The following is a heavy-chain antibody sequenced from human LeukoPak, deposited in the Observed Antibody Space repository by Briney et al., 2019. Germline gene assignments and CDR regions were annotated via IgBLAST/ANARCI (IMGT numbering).Heavy chain of an antibody. CDR3: ARMSVTGPSQFDF. CDR2: IIPIFGA. D-gene: IGHD4-17*01. CDR1: GGTFSTHA. V-gene: IGHV1-69*05. J-gene: IGHJ4*02. Sequence: GASVTVSCRAPGGTFSTHAVSWVRQAPGQGLEWMGGIIPIFGANYAQNFRGRVTITTDESTSTAYMELSSLRSEDTAIYYCARMSVTGPSQFDFWGQGTLVTVSS.